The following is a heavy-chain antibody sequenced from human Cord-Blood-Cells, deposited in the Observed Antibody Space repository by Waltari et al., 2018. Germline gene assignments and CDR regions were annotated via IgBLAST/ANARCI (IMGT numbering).Heavy chain of an antibody. J-gene: IGHJ4*02. D-gene: IGHD6-13*01. V-gene: IGHV4-39*07. CDR2: IYYSGST. Sequence: QLQLQESGPGLVKPSETLSITCTVSGVSLRSSSSHRGWIRQPPGKGLEWIGSIYYSGSTYYNPSLKSRVTISVDTSKNQFSLKLSSVTAADTAVYYCAHHSPRSSSSFDYWGQGTLVTVSS. CDR1: GVSLRSSSSH. CDR3: AHHSPRSSSSFDY.